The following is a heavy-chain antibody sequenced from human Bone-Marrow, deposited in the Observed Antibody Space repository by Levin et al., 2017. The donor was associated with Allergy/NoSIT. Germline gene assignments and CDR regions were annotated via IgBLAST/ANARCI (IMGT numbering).Heavy chain of an antibody. V-gene: IGHV3-74*01. CDR3: VRDGGTVAAHDWYFDL. CDR1: XXXXKRYW. D-gene: IGHD4-23*01. CDR2: IKTDGRTT. J-gene: IGHJ2*01. Sequence: GESLKISCAASXXXXKRYWINGAREARGKGLVWVSRIKTDGRTTTYADSVKGRFTISRDNAKNTLYLQMNSLRAEDTAVYYCVRDGGTVAAHDWYFDLWGRGTLVTVSS.